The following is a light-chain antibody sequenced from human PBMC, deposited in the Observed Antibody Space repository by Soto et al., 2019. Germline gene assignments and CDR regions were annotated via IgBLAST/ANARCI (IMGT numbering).Light chain of an antibody. J-gene: IGKJ1*01. Sequence: EIVLTQSPGTLSLSPGERATLSCRASQSVSGTYLAWYQQRPGQAPRLLIYDASTRAPGIPHRFSGSESGTDFTLTITRLEPEDFAVSYCQQYGSSPWTFGQGTRVEIK. CDR2: DAS. CDR1: QSVSGTY. CDR3: QQYGSSPWT. V-gene: IGKV3-20*01.